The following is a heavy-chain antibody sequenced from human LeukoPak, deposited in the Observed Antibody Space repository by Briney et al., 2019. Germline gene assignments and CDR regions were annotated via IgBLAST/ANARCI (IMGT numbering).Heavy chain of an antibody. D-gene: IGHD4-23*01. CDR2: INHSGST. CDR3: ALVPPSSIHWFDP. V-gene: IGHV4-34*01. J-gene: IGHJ5*02. CDR1: GGSFSGYY. Sequence: SETLSLTCAVYGGSFSGYYWSWIRQPPGKGLEWIGEINHSGSTNYNPSLKSRVTISVDTSKNQFSLKLSSVTAAGTAVYYCALVPPSSIHWFDPWGQGTLVTVSS.